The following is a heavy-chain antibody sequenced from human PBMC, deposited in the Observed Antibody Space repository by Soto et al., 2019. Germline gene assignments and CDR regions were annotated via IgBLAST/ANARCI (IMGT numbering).Heavy chain of an antibody. J-gene: IGHJ4*02. D-gene: IGHD6-19*01. Sequence: GGSLRLSCAASGFTLSSYSMNWVRQAPGKGLEWVSSISSSSSYIYYADSVKGRFTISRDNAKNSLYLQMSSLRAADTAVYYCAGDKDVVIAVATLAYWGQGTGVTVP. CDR1: GFTLSSYS. CDR3: AGDKDVVIAVATLAY. CDR2: ISSSSSYI. V-gene: IGHV3-21*01.